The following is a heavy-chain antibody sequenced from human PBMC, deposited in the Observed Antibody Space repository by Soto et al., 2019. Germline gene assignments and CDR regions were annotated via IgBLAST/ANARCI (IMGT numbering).Heavy chain of an antibody. CDR3: AKGFRIAPSSSGFDY. V-gene: IGHV3-23*01. J-gene: IGHJ4*02. CDR2: ISGSGGST. Sequence: GGSLRLSCAASGFSFNTYAMRWVRQAPGKGLEWVSAISGSGGSTYYADSVKGRFTISRDNSKNTLYLQMNSLRAEDTAVYYCAKGFRIAPSSSGFDYWGQGTLVTVSS. D-gene: IGHD6-13*01. CDR1: GFSFNTYA.